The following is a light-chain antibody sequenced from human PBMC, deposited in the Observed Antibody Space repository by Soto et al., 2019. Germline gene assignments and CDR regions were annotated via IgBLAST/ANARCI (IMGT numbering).Light chain of an antibody. CDR1: SSDVGTYNF. CDR3: SSYTSSSTPVV. CDR2: DVS. V-gene: IGLV2-14*03. Sequence: QSALTQPASVSGSPGQSITISCTGTSSDVGTYNFVSWYQQHPGTVPKLIIFDVSNRPSGVSHRFSCSKSGNTASLTISGLLAEDEADYYCSSYTSSSTPVVFGGGTKLTVL. J-gene: IGLJ3*02.